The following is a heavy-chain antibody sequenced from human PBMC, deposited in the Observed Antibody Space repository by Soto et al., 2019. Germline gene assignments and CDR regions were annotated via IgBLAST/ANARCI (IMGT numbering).Heavy chain of an antibody. CDR1: GGSISSSSW. J-gene: IGHJ4*02. CDR3: ARDQGGGSASLYYLDY. V-gene: IGHV4-4*02. Sequence: PSETLSLTCAVSGGSISSSSWWTWVRQPPGKGLEWIGEIHHSGSTNYSPSLESRVTISVDKSKNQFSLKLSSVTAADTAVYYCARDQGGGSASLYYLDYWGQGTLVTVSS. CDR2: IHHSGST. D-gene: IGHD3-10*01.